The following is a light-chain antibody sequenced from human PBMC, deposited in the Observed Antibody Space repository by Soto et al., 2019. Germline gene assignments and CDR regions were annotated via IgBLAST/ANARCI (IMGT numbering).Light chain of an antibody. Sequence: EILMAQSPSTQSMSPGERATLAGRASQSVSTYLAWYQQRPGQAPRLLIYDASYRATDIPPRFSGSGSGTDFTLTISRLEPEDFAVYYCQQYGSSGTFGQGTKVDI. CDR3: QQYGSSGT. CDR2: DAS. J-gene: IGKJ1*01. V-gene: IGKV3-20*01. CDR1: QSVSTY.